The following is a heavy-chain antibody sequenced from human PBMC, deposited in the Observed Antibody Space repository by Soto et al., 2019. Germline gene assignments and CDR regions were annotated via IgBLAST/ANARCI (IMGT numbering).Heavy chain of an antibody. CDR1: GFIFSDAW. J-gene: IGHJ4*02. Sequence: EVQVVESGGGLVKPGGSLRLSCAASGFIFSDAWMSWVRQAPGKGLEWVGRIKRKTDGGTTDYAAPVKGSFTISRDDSKKTLYLQMNSLKTEDPAVYYCTSGDGVPTDYRGQGTLVTVSS. CDR2: IKRKTDGGTT. D-gene: IGHD2-2*01. V-gene: IGHV3-15*01. CDR3: TSGDGVPTDY.